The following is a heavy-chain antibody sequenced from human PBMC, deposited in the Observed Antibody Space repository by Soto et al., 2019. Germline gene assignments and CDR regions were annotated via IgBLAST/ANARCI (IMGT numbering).Heavy chain of an antibody. J-gene: IGHJ4*02. Sequence: PSETLSLTCTVSGDSISSDGYYWSWIRQHPGKGLEWIGYIYYSGSTFYNPSLKRRVTISRDTSQSQFSLKLSSVTAADTAVYYCARSRYYDSSGVDYWGQGALVTVSS. CDR1: GDSISSDGYY. CDR2: IYYSGST. CDR3: ARSRYYDSSGVDY. D-gene: IGHD3-22*01. V-gene: IGHV4-31*03.